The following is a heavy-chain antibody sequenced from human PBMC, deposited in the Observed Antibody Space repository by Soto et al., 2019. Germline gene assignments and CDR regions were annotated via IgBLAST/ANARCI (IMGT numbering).Heavy chain of an antibody. D-gene: IGHD2-2*01. CDR3: ARAWWEPAATIPTYGMDV. Sequence: SETLSLTCAVYGGSFSGYYWSWIRQPPGKGLEWIGEINHSGSTNYNPSLKSRVTISVDTSKNQFSLKLSSVTAADTAVYYCARAWWEPAATIPTYGMDVWGQGTTVTVSS. CDR2: INHSGST. V-gene: IGHV4-34*01. J-gene: IGHJ6*02. CDR1: GGSFSGYY.